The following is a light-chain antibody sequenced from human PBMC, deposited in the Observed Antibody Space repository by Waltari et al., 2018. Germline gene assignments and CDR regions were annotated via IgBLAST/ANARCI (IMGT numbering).Light chain of an antibody. CDR2: AAS. Sequence: DIPMTHAPSSLSASVADRVTITCRATQSISSYLNWYQQKPGKAPKLLIYAASSLQSGVPSRFSGSGSGTDFTLTISSLQPEDFATYYCQQSYSTPRYTFGQGTKLEIK. J-gene: IGKJ2*01. CDR3: QQSYSTPRYT. CDR1: QSISSY. V-gene: IGKV1-39*01.